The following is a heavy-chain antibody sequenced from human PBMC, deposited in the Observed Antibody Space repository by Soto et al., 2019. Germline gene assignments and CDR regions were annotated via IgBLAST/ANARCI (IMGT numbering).Heavy chain of an antibody. Sequence: ASVKVSCKTSGYTFTTYGITWVRQAPGQGLEWMGWISTNKGNTNYAQKFQGRVTITADESTSTAYMELSSLRSEDTAVYYCASLRGYCTNGVCRYYYGMDVWGQGTTVTVSS. CDR1: GYTFTTYG. D-gene: IGHD2-8*01. CDR3: ASLRGYCTNGVCRYYYGMDV. CDR2: ISTNKGNT. J-gene: IGHJ6*02. V-gene: IGHV1-18*01.